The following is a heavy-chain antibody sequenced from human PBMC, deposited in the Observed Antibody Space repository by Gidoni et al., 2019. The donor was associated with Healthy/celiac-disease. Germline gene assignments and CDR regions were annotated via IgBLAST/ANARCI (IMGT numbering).Heavy chain of an antibody. J-gene: IGHJ6*02. CDR2: INHSGST. Sequence: QVQLQQWGAGLLKPSETLSLTCAVYGGSFSGYYWSWIRQPPGTGLEWIREINHSGSTNYNPSLKSRVTISVDTSKNQFSLKLSSVTAADTAVYYCARDWGFGDLTGGMDVWGQGTTVTVSS. D-gene: IGHD3-10*01. CDR1: GGSFSGYY. V-gene: IGHV4-34*01. CDR3: ARDWGFGDLTGGMDV.